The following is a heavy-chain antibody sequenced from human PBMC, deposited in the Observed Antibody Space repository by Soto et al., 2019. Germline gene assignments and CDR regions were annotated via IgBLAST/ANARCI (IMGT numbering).Heavy chain of an antibody. CDR3: AKDLWAEPAAQW. D-gene: IGHD2-2*01. J-gene: IGHJ4*02. CDR1: GFTFSSYA. V-gene: IGHV3-23*01. Sequence: PGGSLRLSCAASGFTFSSYAMTWVRQAPGKGLDWVSTISGSGGSTYYADSVKGRFTISRDNSKNTLYLQMNSLRAEDTAVYYCAKDLWAEPAAQWWGQGTLVTVSS. CDR2: ISGSGGST.